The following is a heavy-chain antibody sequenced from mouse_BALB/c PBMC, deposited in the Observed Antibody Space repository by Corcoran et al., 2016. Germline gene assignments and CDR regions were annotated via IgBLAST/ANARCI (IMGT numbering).Heavy chain of an antibody. CDR2: SDPGTGST. V-gene: IGHV1-76*01. D-gene: IGHD3-2*02. Sequence: QVQRKKSGGELVRPGGSVKLSCKPSGYIFTRYWIHGVKQRSGQVLEWIARSDPGTGSTYYNEKFKGKATLTANKSSSTAYMQLSSLKSEDSAVYFCARLGQAGFAYWGQGTLVTVSA. CDR3: ARLGQAGFAY. J-gene: IGHJ3*01. CDR1: GYIFTRYW.